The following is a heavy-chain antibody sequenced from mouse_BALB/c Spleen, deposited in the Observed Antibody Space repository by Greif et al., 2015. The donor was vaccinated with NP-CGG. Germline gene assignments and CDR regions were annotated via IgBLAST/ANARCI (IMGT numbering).Heavy chain of an antibody. CDR2: IYPGSGST. V-gene: IGHV1-55*01. D-gene: IGHD1-1*01. J-gene: IGHJ2*01. Sequence: KPGTSVKISCKASGYTFTSYWITWVKQRPGQGLEWIGDIYPGSGSTNYNEKFKSKATLTVDTSSNTAYMQLSSLTSEDSAVYFCGGEGTTGEGGGFFDYWGQGTTPTLSS. CDR1: GYTFTSYW. CDR3: GGEGTTGEGGGFFDY.